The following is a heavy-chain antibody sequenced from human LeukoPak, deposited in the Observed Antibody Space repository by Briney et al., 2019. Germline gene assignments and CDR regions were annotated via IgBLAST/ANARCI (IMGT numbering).Heavy chain of an antibody. CDR3: ARGFLEWSLDY. CDR2: INWTGGTT. V-gene: IGHV3-20*03. CDR1: GFTFDDYD. D-gene: IGHD3-3*01. J-gene: IGHJ4*02. Sequence: GGSLRLSYAASGFTFDDYDMTWVRQAPGKGLEWVSGINWTGGTTGYADSVKGRFTISRDNAKNSLYLQMNSLRAEDTALYYCARGFLEWSLDYWGQGTLVTVSS.